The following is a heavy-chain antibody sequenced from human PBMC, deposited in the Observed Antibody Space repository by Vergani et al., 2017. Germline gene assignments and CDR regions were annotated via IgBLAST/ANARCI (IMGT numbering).Heavy chain of an antibody. CDR1: GFTLSNYD. J-gene: IGHJ4*02. CDR3: AKHFRGWGIDY. Sequence: QVQLVESGGGVVQRGGYLRLSCATSGFTLSNYDMQWIRQGPGKGLEFVAFIQFDGSNQYYADSVKGRFTLSRDFSKNILYLQMNSLRTDDTATYYCAKHFRGWGIDYWGQGTQVIVSS. D-gene: IGHD3-16*01. V-gene: IGHV3-30*02. CDR2: IQFDGSNQ.